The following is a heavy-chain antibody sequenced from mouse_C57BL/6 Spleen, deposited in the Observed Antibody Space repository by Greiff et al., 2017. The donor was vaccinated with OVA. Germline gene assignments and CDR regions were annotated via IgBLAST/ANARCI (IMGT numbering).Heavy chain of an antibody. CDR1: GFSLTSYG. J-gene: IGHJ4*01. Sequence: VQLQESGPGLVQPSQSLSITCTVSGFSLTSYGVHWVRQSPGKGLEWLGVIWSGGSTDYNAAFISRLSISKDNSKSHVFFKMNSLQADDTAIYYCATSTMVTTGGLYYAMDYWGQGTSVTVSS. D-gene: IGHD2-2*01. V-gene: IGHV2-2*01. CDR3: ATSTMVTTGGLYYAMDY. CDR2: IWSGGST.